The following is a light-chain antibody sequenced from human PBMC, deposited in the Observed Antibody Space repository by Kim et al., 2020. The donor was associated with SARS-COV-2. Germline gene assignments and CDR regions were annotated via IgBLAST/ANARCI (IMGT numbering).Light chain of an antibody. Sequence: PGQRVTCSCSVGGSNIERNSVYWYQQFQGTAPKILIYSNDQRSSGVPDRFSGSKAGTAASLAISDLRSEDEAVYFCAAWDDSLNVIFGGGTQLTVL. V-gene: IGLV1-44*01. CDR1: GSNIERNS. CDR3: AAWDDSLNVI. J-gene: IGLJ2*01. CDR2: SND.